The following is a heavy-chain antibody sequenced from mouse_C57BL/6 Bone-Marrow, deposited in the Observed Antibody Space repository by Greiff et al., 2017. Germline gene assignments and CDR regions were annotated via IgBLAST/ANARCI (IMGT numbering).Heavy chain of an antibody. CDR1: GYSITSGYY. CDR3: ARNYYGGSPWYFDV. Sequence: EVKVEESGPGLVKPSQSLSLTCSVTGYSITSGYYWNWIRQFPGNKLEWMGYISYDGRNNYNPSLKKRIAITRDTSKNQFFLKWNSVTTEDTATYYSARNYYGGSPWYFDVWGTGATVTVSS. J-gene: IGHJ1*03. V-gene: IGHV3-6*01. CDR2: ISYDGRN. D-gene: IGHD1-1*01.